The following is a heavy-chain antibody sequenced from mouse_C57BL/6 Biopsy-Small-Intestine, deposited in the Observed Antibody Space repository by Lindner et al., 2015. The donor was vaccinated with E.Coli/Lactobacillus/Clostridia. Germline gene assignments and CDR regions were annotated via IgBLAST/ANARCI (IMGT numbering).Heavy chain of an antibody. CDR2: IDPENGDT. CDR1: GFNIKDDY. V-gene: IGHV14-4*01. Sequence: VQLQESGAELVRPGASVKLSCTASGFNIKDDYMHWVKQRPEQGLEWIGWIDPENGDTEYASKFQGKATITADTSSNTAYLQLSSLTSEDTAVYYCTTGYYYGSSYGYFDVWGTGTTVTVSS. CDR3: TTGYYYGSSYGYFDV. D-gene: IGHD1-1*01. J-gene: IGHJ1*03.